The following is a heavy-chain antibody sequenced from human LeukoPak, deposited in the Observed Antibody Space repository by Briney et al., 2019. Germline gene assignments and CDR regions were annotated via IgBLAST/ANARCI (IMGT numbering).Heavy chain of an antibody. CDR3: ARGRDVAVVPAADFDY. CDR2: TYYRSRWYN. D-gene: IGHD2-2*01. V-gene: IGHV6-1*01. Sequence: SQTLSLTCAISGDSVSRNNIAWNWIRQSPSRGLEWLGRTYYRSRWYNEYALSVKSRITIIPDTSKNQFSLQMNSVTPEDTAVYYCARGRDVAVVPAADFDYWGQGTLVTVSS. J-gene: IGHJ4*02. CDR1: GDSVSRNNIA.